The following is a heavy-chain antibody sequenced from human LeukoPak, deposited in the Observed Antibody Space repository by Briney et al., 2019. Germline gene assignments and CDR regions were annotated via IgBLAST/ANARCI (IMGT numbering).Heavy chain of an antibody. Sequence: ASVKVSCKASGYTFTSYDINWVRQATGQGLEWMGWKNPNSGNTGYAQKFQGRVTMTRNTSISTAYMELSSLRSEDTAVYYCARARRRSGSYYRGFDYWGQGTLVTVSS. CDR2: KNPNSGNT. J-gene: IGHJ4*02. V-gene: IGHV1-8*01. CDR3: ARARRRSGSYYRGFDY. CDR1: GYTFTSYD. D-gene: IGHD3-10*01.